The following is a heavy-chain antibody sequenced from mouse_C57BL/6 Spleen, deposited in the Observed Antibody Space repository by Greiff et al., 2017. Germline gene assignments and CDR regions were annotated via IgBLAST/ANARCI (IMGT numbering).Heavy chain of an antibody. V-gene: IGHV2-3*01. CDR1: WFSLTSYG. Sequence: VQLQESGPGLVAPSQSLSITCTVSWFSLTSYGVSWVRQPPGKGLEWLGVIWGDGSSNYPSPLISRPSISKNNSKSQVFLKLNRLQTDYTATYYCAKTGGSSLYYAMDYWGQGTSVTVSS. D-gene: IGHD1-1*01. CDR2: IWGDGSS. J-gene: IGHJ4*01. CDR3: AKTGGSSLYYAMDY.